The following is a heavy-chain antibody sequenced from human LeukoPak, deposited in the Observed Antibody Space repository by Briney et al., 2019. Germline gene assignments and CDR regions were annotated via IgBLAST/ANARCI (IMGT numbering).Heavy chain of an antibody. Sequence: GGSLRLSCAASGFTVSSNYLSWVRQAPGKGLEWVSFIYNDGTTYYADSVKGRFTISRDNSKNTLYLQMNSLRADDTAVYYCARELLDSGDYWGQGTLVTVSS. D-gene: IGHD3-10*01. CDR1: GFTVSSNY. CDR2: IYNDGTT. CDR3: ARELLDSGDY. V-gene: IGHV3-66*01. J-gene: IGHJ4*02.